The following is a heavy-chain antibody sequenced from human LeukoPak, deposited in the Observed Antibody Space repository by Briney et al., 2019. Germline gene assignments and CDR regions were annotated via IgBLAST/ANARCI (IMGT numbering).Heavy chain of an antibody. J-gene: IGHJ4*02. Sequence: SETLSLTCTVSGGSISDFSWSWIRQPPGKGLEWFGYIHYSGSTNYNPSLRSRVALSLDTSKNQFSLKLSSVTAADTAVYYCTRRRGGGDGFFDYWGQGTLVTVSS. CDR2: IHYSGST. CDR3: TRRRGGGDGFFDY. CDR1: GGSISDFS. D-gene: IGHD3-16*01. V-gene: IGHV4-59*08.